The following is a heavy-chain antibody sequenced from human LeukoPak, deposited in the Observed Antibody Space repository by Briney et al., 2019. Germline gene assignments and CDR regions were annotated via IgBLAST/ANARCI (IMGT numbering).Heavy chain of an antibody. CDR3: ARDSYYDSSGYLSFDY. CDR2: IRSKTDGGTT. J-gene: IGHJ4*02. V-gene: IGHV3-15*01. Sequence: PGGSLRLSCAASGFTFSNAWMSWVRQAPGKGLEWVGRIRSKTDGGTTEYAAPVKGRFIISRDDSKNTLYLQMNSLRAEDTAVYYCARDSYYDSSGYLSFDYWGQGTLVTVSS. D-gene: IGHD3-22*01. CDR1: GFTFSNAW.